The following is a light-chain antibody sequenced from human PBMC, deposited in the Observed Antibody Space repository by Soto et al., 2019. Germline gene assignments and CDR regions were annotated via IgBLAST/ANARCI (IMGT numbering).Light chain of an antibody. CDR1: SSNIGNNY. CDR3: GTWDSSLSAGDVV. Sequence: QSVLTQPPSVSAAPGQKVTISCSGSSSNIGNNYVSWYQQLPGTAPKLLIYENNKRPSGIPDRFSGSKSGTSATLGITGPQTGDEADYYCGTWDSSLSAGDVVFGGGTKVTVL. V-gene: IGLV1-51*02. J-gene: IGLJ2*01. CDR2: ENN.